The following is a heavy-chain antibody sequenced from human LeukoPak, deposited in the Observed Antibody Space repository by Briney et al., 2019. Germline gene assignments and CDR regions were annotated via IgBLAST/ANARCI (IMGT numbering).Heavy chain of an antibody. CDR3: ARVNLRGSNYNWFDP. V-gene: IGHV1-69*08. D-gene: IGHD3-10*01. CDR2: ITPVIETA. CDR1: GGTFLSHI. J-gene: IGHJ5*02. Sequence: ASVKVSCKTSGGTFLSHILSWVRQAPGHGLEWIGKITPVIETAKYAQTFQGRVSIYTDKDTTTVYMDLSGLRPDDTADYYCARVNLRGSNYNWFDPWGQGTRVIVSS.